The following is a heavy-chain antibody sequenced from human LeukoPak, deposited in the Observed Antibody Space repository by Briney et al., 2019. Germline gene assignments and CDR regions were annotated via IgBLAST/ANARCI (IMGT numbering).Heavy chain of an antibody. J-gene: IGHJ4*02. D-gene: IGHD2-15*01. CDR3: GRKAGDCGGGSCYSIDY. CDR1: GGSFSSEA. Sequence: GASVKVSCKAFGGSFSSEAISWARQAPGQGLEWMGGIIPIFGTANYAQKFQGRVTITTDESTSTAYMEVSSLRSEDTAVYYCGRKAGDCGGGSCYSIDYWGQGTLVTVSS. CDR2: IIPIFGTA. V-gene: IGHV1-69*05.